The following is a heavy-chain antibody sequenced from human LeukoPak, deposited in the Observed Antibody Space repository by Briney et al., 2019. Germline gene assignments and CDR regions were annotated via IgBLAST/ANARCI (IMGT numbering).Heavy chain of an antibody. CDR2: ISGTGGST. V-gene: IGHV3-23*01. CDR3: AKEVVAVAGTVDY. J-gene: IGHJ4*02. Sequence: GGSLRLSCVASGFTFSRYAMGWVRQAPGKGLEWVSAISGTGGSTYYADSVKGRFTISRDNSKNMLYLQMNSLRAEDTAVYYCAKEVVAVAGTVDYWGQGTLVTVSS. D-gene: IGHD6-19*01. CDR1: GFTFSRYA.